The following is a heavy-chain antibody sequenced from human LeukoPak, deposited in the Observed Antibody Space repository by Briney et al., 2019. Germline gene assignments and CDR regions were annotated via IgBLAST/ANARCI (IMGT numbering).Heavy chain of an antibody. V-gene: IGHV4-34*01. J-gene: IGHJ6*03. CDR3: ARDFVSGRDHYYYYMDV. Sequence: SETLSLTCAVYGGSFSGYYWSWIRQPPGKGLEWIGEINHSGSTNYNPSLKSRVTISVDTSKNQFSLKLSSVTAAGTAVYYCARDFVSGRDHYYYYMDVWGKGTTVTISS. D-gene: IGHD3-10*01. CDR1: GGSFSGYY. CDR2: INHSGST.